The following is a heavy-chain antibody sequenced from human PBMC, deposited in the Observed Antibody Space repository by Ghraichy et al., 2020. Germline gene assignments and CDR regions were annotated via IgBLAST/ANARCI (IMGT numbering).Heavy chain of an antibody. CDR1: GGSFSGYY. CDR2: INHSGST. CDR3: ARGKNWNYGWGYNWFDP. J-gene: IGHJ5*02. Sequence: SETLSLTCAVYGGSFSGYYWSWIRQPPGKGLEWIGEINHSGSTNYNPSLKSRVTISVDTSKNQFSLKLSSVTAADMAVYYCARGKNWNYGWGYNWFDPWGQGTLVTVSS. D-gene: IGHD1-7*01. V-gene: IGHV4-34*01.